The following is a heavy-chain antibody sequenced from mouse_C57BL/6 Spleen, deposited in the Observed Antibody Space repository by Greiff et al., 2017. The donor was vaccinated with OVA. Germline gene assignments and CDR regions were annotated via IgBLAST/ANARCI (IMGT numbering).Heavy chain of an antibody. CDR1: GYSITSDY. J-gene: IGHJ3*01. CDR3: ARSPYGNYGPFAY. Sequence: EVNVVESGPGLAKPSQTLSLTCSVTGYSITSDYWNWIRKFPGNKLEYMGYISYSGSTYYNPSLKSRISITRDTSKNQYYLQLNSVTTEDTATYYCARSPYGNYGPFAYWGQGTLVTVSA. CDR2: ISYSGST. V-gene: IGHV3-8*01. D-gene: IGHD2-1*01.